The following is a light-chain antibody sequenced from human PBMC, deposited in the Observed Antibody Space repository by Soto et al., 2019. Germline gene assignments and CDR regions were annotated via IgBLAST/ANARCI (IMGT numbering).Light chain of an antibody. Sequence: DIQMTQSPSTLSASVGDRVTITCRASQSISSWLAWYQQKPGKAPKLLIYKASSLESGVPSRFSGSGSETEFTLTISSLQPDDFATYYCQQYSGYSRTFGQGTKVEIK. V-gene: IGKV1-5*03. CDR1: QSISSW. CDR3: QQYSGYSRT. J-gene: IGKJ1*01. CDR2: KAS.